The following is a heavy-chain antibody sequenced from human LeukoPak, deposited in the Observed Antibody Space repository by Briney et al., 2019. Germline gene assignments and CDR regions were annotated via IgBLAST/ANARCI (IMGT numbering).Heavy chain of an antibody. D-gene: IGHD3-22*01. V-gene: IGHV1-18*01. Sequence: WASVKVSCKASGYTFTSYGISWVRQAPGQGLEWMGWISAYNGNTNYAQKLQGRVTMTTDTSTSTAYMELRSLRSDDTAVYYCARNPSSGYSQGAFDIWGQGTMVTVSS. J-gene: IGHJ3*02. CDR1: GYTFTSYG. CDR3: ARNPSSGYSQGAFDI. CDR2: ISAYNGNT.